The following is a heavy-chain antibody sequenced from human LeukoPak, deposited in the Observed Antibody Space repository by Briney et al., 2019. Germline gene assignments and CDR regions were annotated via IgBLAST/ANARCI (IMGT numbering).Heavy chain of an antibody. J-gene: IGHJ5*02. CDR1: GDTCTANY. Sequence: ASVKISCKASGDTCTANYMHWVRHATGQGLEWMGWINPNSGGTNYAQKFQGRVTMTRDTSISTAYMELSRLRSDDTAVYYCAREGDTAMDVNWFDPWGQGTLVTVSS. CDR2: INPNSGGT. V-gene: IGHV1-2*02. D-gene: IGHD5-18*01. CDR3: AREGDTAMDVNWFDP.